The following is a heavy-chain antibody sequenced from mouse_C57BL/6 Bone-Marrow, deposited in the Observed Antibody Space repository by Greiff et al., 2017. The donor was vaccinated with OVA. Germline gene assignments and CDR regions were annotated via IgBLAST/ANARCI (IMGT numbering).Heavy chain of an antibody. J-gene: IGHJ1*03. D-gene: IGHD1-1*01. V-gene: IGHV5-15*01. Sequence: EVQLVESGGGLVQPGGSLKLSCAASGFTFSDYGMAWVRQAPRKGPEWVAFISNLAYSIYYADTVTGRFTISRENAKNTLYLEMSSLRSEDTAMYYCARTGGSSPWYFDVWGTGTTVTVSS. CDR2: ISNLAYSI. CDR3: ARTGGSSPWYFDV. CDR1: GFTFSDYG.